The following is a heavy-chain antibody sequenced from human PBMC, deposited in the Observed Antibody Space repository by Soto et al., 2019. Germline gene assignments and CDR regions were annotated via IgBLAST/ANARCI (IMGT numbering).Heavy chain of an antibody. Sequence: SETLSLTCSVSGGAVITGSYHFSCIRQPPGKGLEWIGFIPNNGSPDYNPSLKSRVVVSIDRSKNQFSLKVNSVTAADTAVYFCARIGWGGDSWGQGTLVTVSS. CDR3: ARIGWGGDS. V-gene: IGHV4-61*01. J-gene: IGHJ4*02. D-gene: IGHD7-27*01. CDR2: IPNNGSP. CDR1: GGAVITGSYH.